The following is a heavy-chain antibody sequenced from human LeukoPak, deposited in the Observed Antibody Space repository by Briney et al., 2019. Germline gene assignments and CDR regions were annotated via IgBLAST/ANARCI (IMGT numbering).Heavy chain of an antibody. Sequence: GGSLRLSCAASGFTFSSYGMNWVRQAPGKGLEWVSSISVDSNYLYYVDSLRRRFTVSRGNTKNSLYLQMNSLRAEDTAVYYCVRVHCSGGGCYQRNDGLEIWGQGTMVTVSS. D-gene: IGHD2-15*01. J-gene: IGHJ3*02. CDR1: GFTFSSYG. V-gene: IGHV3-21*01. CDR2: ISVDSNYL. CDR3: VRVHCSGGGCYQRNDGLEI.